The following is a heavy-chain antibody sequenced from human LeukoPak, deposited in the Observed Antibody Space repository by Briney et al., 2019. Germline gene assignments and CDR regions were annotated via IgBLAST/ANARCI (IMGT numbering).Heavy chain of an antibody. J-gene: IGHJ4*02. CDR1: GFIFNNYA. Sequence: GGSLRLSCTGSGFIFNNYAMHWVRQPPGKGLEWVSGISWNSGSIDYADSVKGRFTISRDNAKDSLYLQMNSLRVEDTAFYYCAKDNRRHYTSGPNPDSLHWGQGALVTVSS. D-gene: IGHD6-19*01. CDR2: ISWNSGSI. CDR3: AKDNRRHYTSGPNPDSLH. V-gene: IGHV3-9*01.